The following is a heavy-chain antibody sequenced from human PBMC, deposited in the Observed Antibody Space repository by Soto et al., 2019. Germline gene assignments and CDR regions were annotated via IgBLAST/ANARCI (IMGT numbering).Heavy chain of an antibody. Sequence: PGESLKISCKGSGYSFTSYWIGWVRQMPGKGLEWMGIMHPGDADTIYSPPFQGQVTISADKSINTAYLQWMSLKASDTAMYYCTRVHCSGGSCHNWFDPWGQGTLVTVSS. CDR2: MHPGDADT. V-gene: IGHV5-51*01. CDR3: TRVHCSGGSCHNWFDP. CDR1: GYSFTSYW. J-gene: IGHJ5*02. D-gene: IGHD2-15*01.